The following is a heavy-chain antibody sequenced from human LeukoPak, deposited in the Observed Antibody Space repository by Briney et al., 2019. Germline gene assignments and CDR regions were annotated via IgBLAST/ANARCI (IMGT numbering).Heavy chain of an antibody. CDR2: IYYNGNT. Sequence: NSSETLSLTCSVSGGSISSHYWSWIRQAPGERLEWIGYIYYNGNTNYNSSLQSRVAISVDTSKNQFSLNLRSVTAADTAVYYCARGGWYLDYWGQGTLVTVSS. J-gene: IGHJ4*02. V-gene: IGHV4-59*11. CDR3: ARGGWYLDY. D-gene: IGHD6-19*01. CDR1: GGSISSHY.